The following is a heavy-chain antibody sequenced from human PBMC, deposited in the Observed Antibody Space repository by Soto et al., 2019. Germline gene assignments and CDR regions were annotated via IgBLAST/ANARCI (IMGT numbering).Heavy chain of an antibody. CDR3: ARNTASDY. CDR2: ISYDGSNK. D-gene: IGHD5-18*01. Sequence: QVQLVESGGGVVQPGRSVRLSCAASGFTFSSYAMHWVRQAPGKGLEWVAVISYDGSNKYYADSVKGRFTISRDNSKNTLYLQMNSLRAEDTAVYYCARNTASDYWGQGTLVTVSS. CDR1: GFTFSSYA. J-gene: IGHJ4*02. V-gene: IGHV3-30-3*01.